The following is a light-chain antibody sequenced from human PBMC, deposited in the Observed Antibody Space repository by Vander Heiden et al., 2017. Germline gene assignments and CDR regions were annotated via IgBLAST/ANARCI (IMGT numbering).Light chain of an antibody. V-gene: IGLV3-19*01. J-gene: IGLJ2*01. CDR2: GKN. CDR3: NSRDSSGNHP. CDR1: SLRRYD. Sequence: SSELPPPPAVSVALGQTVRITCPGASLRRYDASWYQQKPGQAPVLVIYGKNNRPSGIPDRFSGSSSGNTASLTITGAQAEDEADYYGNSRDSSGNHPFGGGTKLTVL.